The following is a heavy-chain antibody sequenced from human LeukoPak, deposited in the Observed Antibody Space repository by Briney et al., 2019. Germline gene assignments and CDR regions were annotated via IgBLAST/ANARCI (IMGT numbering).Heavy chain of an antibody. Sequence: ASVKVSCKASGYTFTAFYIHWVRQAPGQGLEWMGWINPNRGGIKYSQNFQGRVTMTSDTSISTAYMELSRLSSDDTAVFYCARGWNGGSLNWFDPWGQGTLVTVSS. CDR3: ARGWNGGSLNWFDP. J-gene: IGHJ5*02. D-gene: IGHD1-26*01. CDR2: INPNRGGI. CDR1: GYTFTAFY. V-gene: IGHV1-2*02.